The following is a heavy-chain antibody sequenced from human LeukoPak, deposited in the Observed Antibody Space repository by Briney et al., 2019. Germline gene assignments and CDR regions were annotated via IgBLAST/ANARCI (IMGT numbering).Heavy chain of an antibody. V-gene: IGHV4-30-4*08. J-gene: IGHJ5*02. CDR1: GGSISSGDYY. D-gene: IGHD3/OR15-3a*01. Sequence: SQTLSLTCTVSGGSISSGDYYWSWIRQPPGKGLEWIGYIYYSGSPYYNPALKSRVTISVDTSKNQFSLKLSSVTAADTAVYYCARGWTVNWFDPWGQGTLVTVSS. CDR3: ARGWTVNWFDP. CDR2: IYYSGSP.